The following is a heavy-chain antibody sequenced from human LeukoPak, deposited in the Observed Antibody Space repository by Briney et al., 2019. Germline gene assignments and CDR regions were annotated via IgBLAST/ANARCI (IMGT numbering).Heavy chain of an antibody. CDR1: GGSISSSSYY. CDR2: IYYSGST. D-gene: IGHD3-16*01. Sequence: SETLSLTCTVSGGSISSSSYYWGWIRQPPGKGLEWIGSIYYSGSTYYNPSLKSRVTISVDTSKNQFSLKLSSVTAADTAVYYCATNTWVGGGNAFDIWGQGTMVTVSS. J-gene: IGHJ3*02. CDR3: ATNTWVGGGNAFDI. V-gene: IGHV4-39*07.